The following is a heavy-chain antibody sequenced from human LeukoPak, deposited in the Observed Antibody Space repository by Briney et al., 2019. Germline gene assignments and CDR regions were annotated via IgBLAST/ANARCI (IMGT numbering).Heavy chain of an antibody. CDR2: ISYDGSNK. CDR3: AKDRYYYDSSGYLDY. Sequence: GGSLRLSCAASGFTFSSYGMHWVRQAPGKGLEWVAVISYDGSNKYYADSVKGRFTISRDNSKNTLYLQMNSLRAEDTAVYYCAKDRYYYDSSGYLDYWGQGTLVTVSS. D-gene: IGHD3-22*01. V-gene: IGHV3-30*18. J-gene: IGHJ4*02. CDR1: GFTFSSYG.